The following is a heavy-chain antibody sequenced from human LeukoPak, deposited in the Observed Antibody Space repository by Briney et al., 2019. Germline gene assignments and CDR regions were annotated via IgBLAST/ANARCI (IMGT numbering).Heavy chain of an antibody. J-gene: IGHJ6*03. Sequence: PGGSLRLSCAASGFTFSSYGMHWVRQAPGKGLEWVAVISYDGSNKYYADSVKGRFTISRDNSKNTLYLQMNSLRAEDTAVYYCAKVRGYYYYYMDVWGKGTTVTVSS. CDR1: GFTFSSYG. CDR3: AKVRGYYYYYMDV. V-gene: IGHV3-30*18. CDR2: ISYDGSNK.